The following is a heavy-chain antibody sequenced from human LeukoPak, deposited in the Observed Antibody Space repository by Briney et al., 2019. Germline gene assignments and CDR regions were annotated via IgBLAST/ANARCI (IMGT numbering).Heavy chain of an antibody. CDR2: ISGSGGST. D-gene: IGHD5-18*01. J-gene: IGHJ4*02. V-gene: IGHV3-23*01. Sequence: PGGSLRLSCAASGFTFSSYAMSWVRQAPGKGLEWVSAISGSGGSTYYADSVKGRFTISRDNSKNSLYLQMNSLRAEDTALYYCAKGRRGYSYGYFDYWGQGTLVTVSS. CDR1: GFTFSSYA. CDR3: AKGRRGYSYGYFDY.